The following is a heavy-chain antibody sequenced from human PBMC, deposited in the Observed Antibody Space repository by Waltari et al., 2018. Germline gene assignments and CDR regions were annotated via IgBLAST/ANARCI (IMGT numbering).Heavy chain of an antibody. CDR3: ARQGHYDFWTGYYLFDY. Sequence: QVQLQESGPGLVKPSETLSLTCTFSGGSISNYYWSWIRQSPGKGLEWIGSILYSGSTNYNPSLQSRVTLSVDTSKNHFSLKLSSVTAADTALYYCARQGHYDFWTGYYLFDYWGQGTLVTVSS. V-gene: IGHV4-59*08. J-gene: IGHJ4*02. CDR2: ILYSGST. D-gene: IGHD3-3*01. CDR1: GGSISNYY.